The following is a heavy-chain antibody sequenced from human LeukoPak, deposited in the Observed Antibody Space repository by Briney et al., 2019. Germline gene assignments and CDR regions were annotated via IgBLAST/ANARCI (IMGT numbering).Heavy chain of an antibody. Sequence: GVSLRLSCAASGFTFGTYGMHWVRQAPGKGLEWVAVISYDGSNKYYADTVKGRFTISRDNAKSSLYLQLNSLRAEDTAVYYCARGATVITPPLDYWGQGTLVTVSS. CDR3: ARGATVITPPLDY. D-gene: IGHD4-17*01. CDR2: ISYDGSNK. J-gene: IGHJ4*02. V-gene: IGHV3-33*05. CDR1: GFTFGTYG.